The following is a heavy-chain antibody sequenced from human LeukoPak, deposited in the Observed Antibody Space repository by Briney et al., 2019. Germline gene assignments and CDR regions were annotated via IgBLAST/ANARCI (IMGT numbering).Heavy chain of an antibody. V-gene: IGHV3-21*01. Sequence: SGGSLRLSCAASGFTFSSYSMNWVRQAPGKGLEWVSSISSSSSYIYYADSVKGRFTISRDNAKNSLYLQTNSLRAEDTAVYYCAKTPERRDVYRISPPFDYWGQGTLVTVSS. CDR1: GFTFSSYS. D-gene: IGHD5-24*01. CDR3: AKTPERRDVYRISPPFDY. CDR2: ISSSSSYI. J-gene: IGHJ4*02.